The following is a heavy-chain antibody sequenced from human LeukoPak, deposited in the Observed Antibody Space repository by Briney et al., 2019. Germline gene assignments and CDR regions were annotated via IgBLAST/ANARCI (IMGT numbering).Heavy chain of an antibody. CDR2: IYYSGST. V-gene: IGHV4-59*12. J-gene: IGHJ4*02. CDR3: ARSSGGSYDY. D-gene: IGHD2-15*01. CDR1: GGSISSYY. Sequence: PSETLSLTCTVSGGSISSYYWSWIRQPPGKGLEWIGYIYYSGSTSYNPSLKSRVTISVDTSKNQFSLKLSSVTAADTAVYYCARSSGGSYDYWGQGTLVTVSS.